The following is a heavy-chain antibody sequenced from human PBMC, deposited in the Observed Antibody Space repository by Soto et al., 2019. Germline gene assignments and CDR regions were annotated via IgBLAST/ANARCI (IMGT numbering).Heavy chain of an antibody. Sequence: GGSLRLSCAASGFTFSSYGMHWVRQAPGKGLEWVAVISYDGSNKYYADSVKGRFTISRDNSKNTLYLQMNSLGAEDTAVYYCAAITLYYDILTGYYLPDYWGQGTLVTVSS. J-gene: IGHJ4*02. D-gene: IGHD3-9*01. CDR2: ISYDGSNK. V-gene: IGHV3-30*03. CDR1: GFTFSSYG. CDR3: AAITLYYDILTGYYLPDY.